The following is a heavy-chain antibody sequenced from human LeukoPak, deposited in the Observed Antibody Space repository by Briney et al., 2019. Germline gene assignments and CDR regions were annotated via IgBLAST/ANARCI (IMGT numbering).Heavy chain of an antibody. CDR1: GGSISSSSYY. CDR2: IYYSGST. CDR3: ARDGRITMVRGGNGMDV. J-gene: IGHJ6*02. Sequence: KPSETLSLTCTVSGGSISSSSYYWGWIRQPPGKGLEWIGSIYYSGSTYYNPSLKSRVTISVDTSKNQFSLKLSSVTAADTAVYYCARDGRITMVRGGNGMDVWGQGTTVTVSS. D-gene: IGHD3-10*01. V-gene: IGHV4-39*07.